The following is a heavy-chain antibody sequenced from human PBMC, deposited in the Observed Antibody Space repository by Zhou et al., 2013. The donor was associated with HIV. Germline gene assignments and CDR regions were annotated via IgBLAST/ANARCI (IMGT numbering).Heavy chain of an antibody. V-gene: IGHV1-2*02. CDR2: INPNSGGT. Sequence: VQLVQSGAEVKKPGASVTVSCKASGYTFTGYYMHWVRQAPGQGLEWMGWINPNSGGTNYAQKFQGRVTMTRDTSISTAYMELSRLRSDDTAVYYCARDRVTVVATFDYWGQGTLVTVSS. CDR1: GYTFTGYY. CDR3: ARDRVTVVATFDY. D-gene: IGHD2-21*01. J-gene: IGHJ4*02.